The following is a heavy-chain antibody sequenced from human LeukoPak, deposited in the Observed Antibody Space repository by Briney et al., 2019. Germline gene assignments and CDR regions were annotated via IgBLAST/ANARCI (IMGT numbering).Heavy chain of an antibody. CDR2: IRSKAYGGTT. V-gene: IGHV3-49*04. J-gene: IGHJ4*02. Sequence: PGRSLRLSCTASGFTFGDYAMSWVRQAPGKGLEWVGFIRSKAYGGTTEYAASVKGRFTISRDDSKSIAYLQMNSLKTEDTAVYYCTRAGGWEDFDYWGQGTLVTVPS. CDR1: GFTFGDYA. CDR3: TRAGGWEDFDY. D-gene: IGHD1-26*01.